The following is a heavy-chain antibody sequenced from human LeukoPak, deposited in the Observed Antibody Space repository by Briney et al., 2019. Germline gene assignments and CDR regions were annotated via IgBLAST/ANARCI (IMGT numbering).Heavy chain of an antibody. CDR2: INSDGSST. J-gene: IGHJ4*02. Sequence: PGGSLRLSCAASGFTFSSYWMHWVRQAPGKGLVWVSRINSDGSSTSYADSVKGRFTISRDNAKNTLYLQMNSLRAEDTAVYYCASLATERYYYDSSGYYGNWGQGTLVTVSS. CDR3: ASLATERYYYDSSGYYGN. V-gene: IGHV3-74*01. D-gene: IGHD3-22*01. CDR1: GFTFSSYW.